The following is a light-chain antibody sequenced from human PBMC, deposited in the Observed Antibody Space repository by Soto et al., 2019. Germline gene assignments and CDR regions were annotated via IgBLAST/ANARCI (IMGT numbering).Light chain of an antibody. CDR1: RGNTNY. Sequence: DTQMTQSPSAMSASVGDRVTITCRASRGNTNYVAWFQQKPGQVPKRLIYAASSLHRGVPSRFSGSGSGTEFTLTISSLQPEDFATYFCLQHNTYPHTFGQGTKLEIK. J-gene: IGKJ2*01. CDR2: AAS. CDR3: LQHNTYPHT. V-gene: IGKV1-17*03.